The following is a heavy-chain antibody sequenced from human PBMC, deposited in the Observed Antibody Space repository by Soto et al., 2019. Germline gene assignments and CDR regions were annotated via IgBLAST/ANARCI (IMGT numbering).Heavy chain of an antibody. Sequence: QVHLQESGPGLVKPSVTLSLTCAVSGGPISSSNWWCGVRQPPGMGLEWIGEIYHSGSTNSNPSRKSRVTISVDKSKNQFSLKLSSVTAADTAVYYCARRAIQRWSRVAVGAFDIWGQGTMVTVSS. CDR2: IYHSGST. D-gene: IGHD1-26*01. CDR3: ARRAIQRWSRVAVGAFDI. CDR1: GGPISSSNW. V-gene: IGHV4-4*02. J-gene: IGHJ3*02.